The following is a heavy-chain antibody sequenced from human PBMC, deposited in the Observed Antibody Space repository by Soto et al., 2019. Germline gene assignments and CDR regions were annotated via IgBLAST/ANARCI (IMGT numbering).Heavy chain of an antibody. Sequence: GGSLRLSCAASGFTFSSYSMNWVRQAPGKGLEWVSYISSSSSTIYYADSVKGRFTISRDNAKNSLYLQMNSLRAEDTAVYYCARDQGAAGIVVVPAAIVDWGQGTLVTVSS. CDR1: GFTFSSYS. V-gene: IGHV3-48*01. J-gene: IGHJ4*02. D-gene: IGHD2-2*02. CDR2: ISSSSSTI. CDR3: ARDQGAAGIVVVPAAIVD.